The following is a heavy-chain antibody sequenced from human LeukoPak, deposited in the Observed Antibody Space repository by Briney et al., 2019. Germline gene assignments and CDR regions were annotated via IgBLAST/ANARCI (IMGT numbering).Heavy chain of an antibody. D-gene: IGHD2-15*01. CDR1: GFTFTSYS. CDR3: AKSWGYCLDY. Sequence: GGSLRLSCAASGFTFTSYSMNWVRQAPGKGLEWVSTISGGGGSTYFADSVKGRFTFSRDNSKNTLYLQMNSLRAEDTAVYYCAKSWGYCLDYWGQGTLVTVSS. CDR2: ISGGGGST. V-gene: IGHV3-23*01. J-gene: IGHJ4*02.